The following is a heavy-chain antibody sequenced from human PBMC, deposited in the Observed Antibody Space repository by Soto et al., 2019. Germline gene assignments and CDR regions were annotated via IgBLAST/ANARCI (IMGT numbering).Heavy chain of an antibody. V-gene: IGHV4-34*01. CDR3: ARGRKVYTSTSYVD. J-gene: IGHJ4*02. Sequence: QVQLQQWGAGLLKPSETLSLTCAVYGVSFSGFSWSWIRQPPGKGLEWIGEINHSGSTNYNPSFKSPVPVSEDQSKTQFSLELSSVTAADTAVYYCARGRKVYTSTSYVDWGQGTLVTVSS. CDR1: GVSFSGFS. CDR2: INHSGST. D-gene: IGHD6-13*01.